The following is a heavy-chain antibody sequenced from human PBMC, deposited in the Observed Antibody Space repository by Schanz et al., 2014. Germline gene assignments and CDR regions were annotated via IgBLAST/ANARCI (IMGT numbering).Heavy chain of an antibody. CDR1: GFTFSSYA. CDR2: ISGRDGST. V-gene: IGHV3-23*01. J-gene: IGHJ4*02. CDR3: AKSLESCPGGRCSRGYFDY. D-gene: IGHD2-8*02. Sequence: EVQLLESGGGLVQPGGSLRLSCAASGFTFSSYAMTWVRQAPGMGLEWVSAISGRDGSTYYADSVKGRFTISRDNSKGALYLQMSSLRAEDTAVYYCAKSLESCPGGRCSRGYFDYWGQGTLVTVSS.